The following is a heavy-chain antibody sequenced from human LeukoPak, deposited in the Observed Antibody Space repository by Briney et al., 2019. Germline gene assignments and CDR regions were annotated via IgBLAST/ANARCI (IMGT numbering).Heavy chain of an antibody. CDR2: IYYSRST. CDR3: ARQGGYDSLGFDY. V-gene: IGHV4-39*01. J-gene: IGHJ4*02. CDR1: GGSISSSSYY. Sequence: SETLSLTCTVSGGSISSSSYYWGWIRQPPGKGLEWIGSIYYSRSTYYNPSLKSRVTISVDTSKNQFSLKLSSVTAADTAVYYCARQGGYDSLGFDYWGQGTLVTVSS. D-gene: IGHD5-12*01.